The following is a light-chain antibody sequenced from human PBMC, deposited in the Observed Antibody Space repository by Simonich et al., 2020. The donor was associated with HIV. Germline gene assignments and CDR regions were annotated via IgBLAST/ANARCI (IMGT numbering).Light chain of an antibody. J-gene: IGKJ1*01. Sequence: DIVMTQSPDSLAVSLGERATINCNSSQSVLYNSNNKNYLAWYQQKPGHPPNLLIYWASTRESGVPDRFSASGSGTDFTLTISSLQAEDVAIYYCQQYYSTPPTFGQGTKVEIK. CDR2: WAS. V-gene: IGKV4-1*01. CDR1: QSVLYNSNNKNY. CDR3: QQYYSTPPT.